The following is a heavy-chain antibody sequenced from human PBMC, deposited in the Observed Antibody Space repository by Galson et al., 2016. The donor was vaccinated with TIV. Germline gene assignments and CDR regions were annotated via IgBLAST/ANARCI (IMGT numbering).Heavy chain of an antibody. Sequence: SLRLSCAASGFAFSRYSMNWVRQAPGKGLEWISYISSSSSTIYYVDYVKGRFTVTRENANISLDLQMDSLRADDTAVYYCYGSCSYYPLASWGQGTLVIVSS. CDR3: YGSCSYYPLAS. D-gene: IGHD3-10*01. CDR2: ISSSSSTI. J-gene: IGHJ4*02. CDR1: GFAFSRYS. V-gene: IGHV3-48*04.